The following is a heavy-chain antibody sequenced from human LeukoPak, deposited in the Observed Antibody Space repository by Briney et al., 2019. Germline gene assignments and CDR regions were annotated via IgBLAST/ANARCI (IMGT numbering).Heavy chain of an antibody. J-gene: IGHJ4*02. CDR2: IYYSGST. CDR1: GGSVSSGSYY. D-gene: IGHD3-10*01. V-gene: IGHV4-61*01. Sequence: PSETLSLTCTVSGGSVSSGSYYWSCIRQPPGKGLEWIGYIYYSGSTNYNPSLKSRVTISVDTSKNQFSLKLSSVTAADTAVYYCARGRGVAGTLWGQGTLVTVSS. CDR3: ARGRGVAGTL.